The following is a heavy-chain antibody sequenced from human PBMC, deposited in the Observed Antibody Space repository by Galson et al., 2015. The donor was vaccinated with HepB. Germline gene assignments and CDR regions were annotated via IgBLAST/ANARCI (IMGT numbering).Heavy chain of an antibody. D-gene: IGHD2-2*01. Sequence: GRFTISRDNAKNSLYLQMNSLRVEDTAVYYCAREGDCSSTTCYEGTDYWGQGTLVTVSS. J-gene: IGHJ4*02. CDR3: AREGDCSSTTCYEGTDY. V-gene: IGHV3-21*06.